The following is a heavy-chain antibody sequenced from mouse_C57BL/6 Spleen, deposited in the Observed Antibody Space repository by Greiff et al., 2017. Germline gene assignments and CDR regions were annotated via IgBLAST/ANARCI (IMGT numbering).Heavy chain of an antibody. CDR2: IHPNSGST. D-gene: IGHD1-1*01. V-gene: IGHV1-64*01. Sequence: VQLQQSGAELVKPGASVKLSCKASGYTFTSYWMHWVKQRPGQGLEWIGMIHPNSGSTNYNEKFKSKATLTVDKSSSTAYMQLSSLTSEDSAVYYCARESVVATDYWGQGTTLTVSS. J-gene: IGHJ2*01. CDR1: GYTFTSYW. CDR3: ARESVVATDY.